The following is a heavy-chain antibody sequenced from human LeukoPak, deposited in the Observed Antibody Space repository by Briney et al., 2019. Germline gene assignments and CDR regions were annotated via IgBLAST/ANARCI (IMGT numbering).Heavy chain of an antibody. D-gene: IGHD1-26*01. CDR1: GFTFSSYS. CDR2: ISSSSSYI. J-gene: IGHJ4*02. CDR3: ARDTSGAEPGPFDY. V-gene: IGHV3-21*01. Sequence: GGSLRLSCAASGFTFSSYSMNWVRQAPGKGLEWVSSISSSSSYIYYADSVKGRFTISRDNSKNTLYLQMNSLRAEDTAVYYCARDTSGAEPGPFDYWGQGTLVTVSS.